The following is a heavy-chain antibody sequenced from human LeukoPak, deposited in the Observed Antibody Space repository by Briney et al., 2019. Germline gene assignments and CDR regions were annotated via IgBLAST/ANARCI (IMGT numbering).Heavy chain of an antibody. CDR2: FDPEDGET. CDR1: GYTLTELS. V-gene: IGHV1-24*01. CDR3: ATVPDSTVTTNGDY. J-gene: IGHJ4*02. Sequence: RASVKVSCKVSGYTLTELSMHWVRQAPGKGLEWMGGFDPEDGETIYAQKFQGRVTMTEDTSTDTAYMELSSLRSEDTAVYYCATVPDSTVTTNGDYWGQGTLVTVSS. D-gene: IGHD4-17*01.